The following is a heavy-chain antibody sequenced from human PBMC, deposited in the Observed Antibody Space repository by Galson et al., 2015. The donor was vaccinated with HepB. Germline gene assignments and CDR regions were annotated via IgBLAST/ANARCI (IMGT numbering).Heavy chain of an antibody. D-gene: IGHD2-15*01. J-gene: IGHJ6*02. CDR3: ARDTVRVCSGGSCYSSVGFDNNPGKYGMDV. CDR2: IWYDGSNK. Sequence: SLRLSCAASGFTFSSYGMHWVRQAPGKGLEWVAVIWYDGSNKYYADSVKGRFTISRDNSKNTLYLQMNSLRAEDTAVYYCARDTVRVCSGGSCYSSVGFDNNPGKYGMDVWGQGTTVTVSS. V-gene: IGHV3-33*01. CDR1: GFTFSSYG.